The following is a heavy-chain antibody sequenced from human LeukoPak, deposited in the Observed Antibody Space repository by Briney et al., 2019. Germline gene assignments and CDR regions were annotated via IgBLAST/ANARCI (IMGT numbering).Heavy chain of an antibody. D-gene: IGHD2-8*01. CDR2: ISSSGSTI. Sequence: GGSLSLSCAASGFTFSSYEINWVRQAPGKGLEGVSYISSSGSTIHYADSVKGRFTISRDNAKNSLYLQMNSLKAEDTAVYYCARASSIVPPPVYWGQGTLVTVSS. CDR1: GFTFSSYE. V-gene: IGHV3-48*03. J-gene: IGHJ4*02. CDR3: ARASSIVPPPVY.